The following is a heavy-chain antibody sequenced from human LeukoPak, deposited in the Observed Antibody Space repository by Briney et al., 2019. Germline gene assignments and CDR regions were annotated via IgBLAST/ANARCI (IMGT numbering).Heavy chain of an antibody. Sequence: GGSLRLSCAASGFTFSSYAMSWVRQAPGKGLEWVSYISGSGNTIYYADSVKGRFTISRDNAKNSLYLQMNSLRAEDTAVYYCARLDYGDYDLDYWGQGTLVTVSS. J-gene: IGHJ4*02. CDR1: GFTFSSYA. D-gene: IGHD4-17*01. CDR3: ARLDYGDYDLDY. CDR2: ISGSGNTI. V-gene: IGHV3-48*03.